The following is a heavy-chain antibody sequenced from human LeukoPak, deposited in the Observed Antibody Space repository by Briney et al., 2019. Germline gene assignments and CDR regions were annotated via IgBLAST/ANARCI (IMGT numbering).Heavy chain of an antibody. Sequence: SETLSLTCAVYGGSFSGYYWSWIRQPPGKGLEWIGEINHSGSTNYNPSLKSRVTISVDTSKNQFSLKLSSVTAADTAVYYCARGWGAVALDYWGQGTLVTVSS. CDR3: ARGWGAVALDY. V-gene: IGHV4-34*01. CDR2: INHSGST. CDR1: GGSFSGYY. J-gene: IGHJ4*02. D-gene: IGHD6-19*01.